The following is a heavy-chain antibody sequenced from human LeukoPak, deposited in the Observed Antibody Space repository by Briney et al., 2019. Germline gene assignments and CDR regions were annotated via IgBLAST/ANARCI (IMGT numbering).Heavy chain of an antibody. Sequence: GSLRLSCAASGFTFSSYAMHWVRQAPGKGLEYVSAISSNGGSTYYANSVKGRFTISRDNSKNTLYLQMGSLRAEDMAVYYCARGLDLNSGFDQFDYWGQGTLVTVSS. V-gene: IGHV3-64*01. D-gene: IGHD5-12*01. CDR1: GFTFSSYA. CDR2: ISSNGGST. J-gene: IGHJ4*02. CDR3: ARGLDLNSGFDQFDY.